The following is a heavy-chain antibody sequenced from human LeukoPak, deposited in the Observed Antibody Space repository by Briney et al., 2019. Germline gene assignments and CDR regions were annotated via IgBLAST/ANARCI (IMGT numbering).Heavy chain of an antibody. CDR2: SIPIFGTA. V-gene: IGHV1-69*13. CDR1: GGTFSSYA. D-gene: IGHD3-16*02. J-gene: IGHJ4*02. CDR3: AREIYDYVWGSYRLFDY. Sequence: SVKVSCKTSGGTFSSYAISWVRQAPGQGLEWMGGSIPIFGTANYAQKFQGRVTITADESTSTAYMELSSLRSEDTAVYYCAREIYDYVWGSYRLFDYWGQGTLVTVSS.